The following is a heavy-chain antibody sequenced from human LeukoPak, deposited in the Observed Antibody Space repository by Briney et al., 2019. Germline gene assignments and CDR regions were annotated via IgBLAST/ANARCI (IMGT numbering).Heavy chain of an antibody. V-gene: IGHV4-39*01. D-gene: IGHD1-26*01. Sequence: SETLSLTCTVSGGSISSSSYYWGWIRQPPGKGLEWIGSIYYSGSTYYNPSLKSRVTISVDTSKNQFSLKLSSVTAADTAVYYCARSQGSYYYYYYMDVWGKGTTVTISS. J-gene: IGHJ6*03. CDR2: IYYSGST. CDR3: ARSQGSYYYYYYMDV. CDR1: GGSISSSSYY.